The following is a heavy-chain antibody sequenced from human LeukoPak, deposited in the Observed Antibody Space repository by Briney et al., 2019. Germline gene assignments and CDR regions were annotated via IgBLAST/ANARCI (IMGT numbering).Heavy chain of an antibody. CDR1: GASVSSGGYY. CDR3: ARRGGSGRSFDY. J-gene: IGHJ4*02. CDR2: IYYSGST. D-gene: IGHD3-10*01. Sequence: SETLSLTCTVSGASVSSGGYYWSWLRQPPGKGLERIGYIYYSGSTNYNPSLKSRVTISVDTSKNQFSLKVSSVTAADTAVYYCARRGGSGRSFDYWGQGTLATVSS. V-gene: IGHV4-61*08.